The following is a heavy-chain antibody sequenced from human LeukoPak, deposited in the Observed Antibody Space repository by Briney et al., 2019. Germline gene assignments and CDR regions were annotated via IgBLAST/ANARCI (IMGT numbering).Heavy chain of an antibody. J-gene: IGHJ6*03. V-gene: IGHV1-69*13. CDR1: GYTFTGYY. CDR2: IIPIFGTA. CDR3: ARLVGATTDYYYYMDV. D-gene: IGHD1-26*01. Sequence: ASVKVSCTASGYTFTGYYMHWVRQAPGQGLEWMGGIIPIFGTANYAQKFQGRVTITADESTSTAYMELCSLRSEDTAVYYCARLVGATTDYYYYMDVWGKGTTVTVSS.